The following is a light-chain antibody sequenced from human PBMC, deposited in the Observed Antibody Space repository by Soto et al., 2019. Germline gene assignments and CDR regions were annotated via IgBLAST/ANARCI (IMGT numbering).Light chain of an antibody. CDR3: QQRSSWPRA. CDR1: QSVSSY. Sequence: EIVLTQSPATLSLSPGERATLSCRASQSVSSYLAWYQQKPGQAPRLLIYDASNRATGIPARFSGSGSGTDFTLTISSLEPEDFAVYYCQQRSSWPRAFGQGTKVECK. CDR2: DAS. V-gene: IGKV3-11*01. J-gene: IGKJ1*01.